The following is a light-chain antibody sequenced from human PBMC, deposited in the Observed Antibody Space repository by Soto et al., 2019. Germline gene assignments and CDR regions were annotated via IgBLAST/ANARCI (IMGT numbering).Light chain of an antibody. Sequence: QSALTQPTSASGSPGQSVTISCTGTSSDVGGYNYVSWYQQHPGKAPKLMIYEVSKRPSGVPDRFSGSKSGNTASLTVSGLQAEDEADYYCSSYAGSKNLVFGGGTKLTVL. J-gene: IGLJ2*01. CDR3: SSYAGSKNLV. CDR2: EVS. V-gene: IGLV2-8*01. CDR1: SSDVGGYNY.